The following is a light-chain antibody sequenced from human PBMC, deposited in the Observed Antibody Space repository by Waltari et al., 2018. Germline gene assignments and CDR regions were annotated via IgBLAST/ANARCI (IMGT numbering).Light chain of an antibody. CDR2: DAS. J-gene: IGKJ3*01. Sequence: SSLSASLGDRVTITCQASQDISVFLNWYQQKPGEAPNLLIYDASILQAGVPSRFSGGGSGTDFTLTISSLQPEDVATYYCQQYDDLPPFTFGPGTKVDLK. CDR1: QDISVF. CDR3: QQYDDLPPFT. V-gene: IGKV1-33*01.